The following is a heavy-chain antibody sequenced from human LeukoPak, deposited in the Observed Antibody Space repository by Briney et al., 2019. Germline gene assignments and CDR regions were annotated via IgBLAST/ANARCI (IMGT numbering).Heavy chain of an antibody. J-gene: IGHJ4*02. V-gene: IGHV4-34*01. CDR3: ARGQRGVILGWGPEFDS. D-gene: IGHD3-10*01. CDR2: INHSGST. CDR1: GGSFSGYY. Sequence: SETLSLTCAVYGGSFSGYYWSWIRQPPGKGLEWIGEINHSGSTNYNPSLKSRVTISVDTSKNQFSLKLSSVTAADTAVYYCARGQRGVILGWGPEFDSWGQGTLVTVSS.